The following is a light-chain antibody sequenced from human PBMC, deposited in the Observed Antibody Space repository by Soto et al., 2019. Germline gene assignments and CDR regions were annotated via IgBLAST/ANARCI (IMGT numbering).Light chain of an antibody. J-gene: IGKJ4*01. CDR1: QGLLDSDGRTH. CDR3: MQSLQLNT. CDR2: EVS. V-gene: IGKV2D-29*01. Sequence: DLVLTQTPLSLSVTPGQPASISCNSSQGLLDSDGRTHLYWYVQKTGHPPQALIYEVSKRSSGVPDRFSGSGSGTHFTLTMRRVQAEDAGIYYCMQSLQLNTFGGGTKVEIK.